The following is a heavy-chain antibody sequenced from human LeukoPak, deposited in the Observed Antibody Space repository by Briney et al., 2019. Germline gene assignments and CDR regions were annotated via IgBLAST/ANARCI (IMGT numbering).Heavy chain of an antibody. J-gene: IGHJ5*02. CDR2: IYYSGST. CDR3: ARVLYSSGRYDWFDP. V-gene: IGHV4-30-4*01. D-gene: IGHD6-19*01. Sequence: TPSETLSLTCTVSGGSISSGDYYWSWIRQPPGKGLEWIGYIYYSGSTYYNPSLKSRVTISVDTSKNQFSLKLSSVTAADTAVYYCARVLYSSGRYDWFDPWGQGTLVTVSS. CDR1: GGSISSGDYY.